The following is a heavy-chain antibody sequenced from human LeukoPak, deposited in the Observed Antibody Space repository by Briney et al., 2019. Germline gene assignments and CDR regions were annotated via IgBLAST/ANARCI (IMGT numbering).Heavy chain of an antibody. J-gene: IGHJ6*03. D-gene: IGHD3-22*01. CDR1: GGSIINYY. CDR3: ARLKYYDSTGYSPGYYMDV. V-gene: IGHV4-4*07. Sequence: SETLSLTCTVSGGSIINYYWLWIRQSAGTGLEWVGRIYITGSTNYNPSLQSRLSMSVDTSKNQFSLRLTSVSAADTAVYYCARLKYYDSTGYSPGYYMDVWGKGITVTVSS. CDR2: IYITGST.